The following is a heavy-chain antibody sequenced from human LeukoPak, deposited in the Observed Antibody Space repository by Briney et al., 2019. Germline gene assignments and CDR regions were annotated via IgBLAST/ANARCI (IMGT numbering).Heavy chain of an antibody. CDR3: AIGYHTNWFDP. D-gene: IGHD2-2*01. CDR2: IYDSGRT. Sequence: PSETLSLTCTVSGGSISNYYCSWIRQPPGKGPEWIGYIYDSGRTKYNPSLKSRVTISVDTSKNQFSLKLSSVTAADTAVYYCAIGYHTNWFDPWGQGTLVTVSS. J-gene: IGHJ5*02. V-gene: IGHV4-59*01. CDR1: GGSISNYY.